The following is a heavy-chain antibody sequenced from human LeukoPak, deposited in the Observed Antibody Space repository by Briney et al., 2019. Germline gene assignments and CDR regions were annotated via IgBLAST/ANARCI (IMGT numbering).Heavy chain of an antibody. CDR3: ARDQYDTWSRRGNFDS. CDR2: INHNGNVN. CDR1: GFTFSSYW. J-gene: IGHJ4*02. D-gene: IGHD3-3*01. V-gene: IGHV3-7*03. Sequence: GGSLRLSCAASGFTFSSYWMNWARQAPGKGLEWVASINHNGNVNYYVDSVKGRFTISRDNTKNSLYLQMNSLRAEDTAVFYCARDQYDTWSRRGNFDSWGQGTLVIVSS.